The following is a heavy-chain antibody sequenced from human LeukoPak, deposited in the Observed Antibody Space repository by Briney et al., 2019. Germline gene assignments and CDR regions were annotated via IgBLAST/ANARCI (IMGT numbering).Heavy chain of an antibody. CDR3: AKDSRDMVRGDNYDY. CDR2: IRYDGSNK. D-gene: IGHD3-10*01. Sequence: PGGSLRLSCAASGFTFSSYGMHWVRQAPGKGLEWVAFIRYDGSNKYYADSVKGRFTISRDNAKNSLYLQMNSLRAEDTALYYCAKDSRDMVRGDNYDYWGQGTLVTVSS. CDR1: GFTFSSYG. J-gene: IGHJ4*02. V-gene: IGHV3-30*02.